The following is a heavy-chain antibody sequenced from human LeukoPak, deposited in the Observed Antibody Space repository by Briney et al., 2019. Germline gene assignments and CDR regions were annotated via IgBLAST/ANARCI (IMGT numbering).Heavy chain of an antibody. CDR1: GDSVNNRAYY. J-gene: IGHJ4*02. Sequence: SQTLSLTCTVSGDSVNNRAYYWSWIRQPPGKGLEWIGYVYNSGTTSHNPSLKSRVTILADTSKNQFSLKVSSVTAADTAVYYCARSRVPDYWGQGILVSVSS. CDR3: ARSRVPDY. CDR2: VYNSGTT. V-gene: IGHV4-31*03.